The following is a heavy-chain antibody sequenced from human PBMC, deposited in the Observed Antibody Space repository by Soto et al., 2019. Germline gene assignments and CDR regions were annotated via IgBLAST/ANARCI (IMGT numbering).Heavy chain of an antibody. CDR3: AGGFYSSVWLDH. Sequence: EVQMVETGGGLIQPGGSLRLSCAASGFTVSSNYMNWVRQAPGKGLEWISAIYSGGSKYYADSVKGRFTISRDNSKNTVHLQMNSLRAEDTAVYYGAGGFYSSVWLDHWGQGTLVTVSS. D-gene: IGHD6-13*01. CDR2: IYSGGSK. CDR1: GFTVSSNY. J-gene: IGHJ4*02. V-gene: IGHV3-53*02.